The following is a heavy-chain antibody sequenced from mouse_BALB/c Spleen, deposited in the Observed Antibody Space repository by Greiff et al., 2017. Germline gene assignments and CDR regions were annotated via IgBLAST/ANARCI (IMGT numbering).Heavy chain of an antibody. CDR2: ISSGGSYT. Sequence: EVHLVESGGGLVKPGGSLKLSCAASGFTFSSYAMSWVRQSPEKRLEWVAEISSGGSYTYYPDTVTGRFTISRDNAKNTLYLEMSSLRSEDTAMYYCARDGYGNYAAMDYWGQGTSVTVSS. V-gene: IGHV5-9-4*01. CDR1: GFTFSSYA. J-gene: IGHJ4*01. CDR3: ARDGYGNYAAMDY. D-gene: IGHD2-10*02.